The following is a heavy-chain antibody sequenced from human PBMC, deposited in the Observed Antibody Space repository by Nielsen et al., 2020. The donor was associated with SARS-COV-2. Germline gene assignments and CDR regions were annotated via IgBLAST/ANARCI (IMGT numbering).Heavy chain of an antibody. CDR3: ARRSSSSWYTPYYYYGMDV. CDR2: ISAYNGNT. J-gene: IGHJ6*02. Sequence: ASVKVSCKASGYTFTSYGISWVRQAPGQGLEWMGWISAYNGNTNYAQKLQGRVTMTTDTSTSTAYMELRSLRSDDTAVYYCARRSSSSWYTPYYYYGMDVWAKGPRSPSP. V-gene: IGHV1-18*01. CDR1: GYTFTSYG. D-gene: IGHD6-13*01.